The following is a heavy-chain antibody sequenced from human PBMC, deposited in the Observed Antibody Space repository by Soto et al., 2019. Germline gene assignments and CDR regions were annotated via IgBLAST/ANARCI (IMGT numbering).Heavy chain of an antibody. J-gene: IGHJ4*02. CDR2: VYRTGST. CDR3: ARARATIAAAAIFDC. CDR1: GVSIITSNW. V-gene: IGHV4-4*02. Sequence: SETLSLTCAVSGVSIITSNWLSWVRQPPGKGLEWIGEVYRTGSTNYNPSLESRLTISVDKSKNQFSLKLTSVTAADTAVYYCARARATIAAAAIFDCWGQGTPVTVSS. D-gene: IGHD6-13*01.